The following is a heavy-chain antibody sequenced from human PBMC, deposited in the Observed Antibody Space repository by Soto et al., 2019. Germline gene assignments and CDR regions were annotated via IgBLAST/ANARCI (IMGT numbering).Heavy chain of an antibody. J-gene: IGHJ4*02. CDR3: AKDILRYSSGWYECFDY. CDR2: ISWNSGSI. Sequence: GGSLSLSCAASGFTFDDDAMDWVQQAPGKGLEWVSGISWNSGSIGYADSVKGRFTISRDNAKNSLYLQMNSLRAEDTALYYCAKDILRYSSGWYECFDYWGQGTLVTVSS. CDR1: GFTFDDDA. V-gene: IGHV3-9*01. D-gene: IGHD6-19*01.